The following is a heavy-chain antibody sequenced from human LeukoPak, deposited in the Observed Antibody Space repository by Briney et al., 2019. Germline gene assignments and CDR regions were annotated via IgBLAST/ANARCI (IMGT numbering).Heavy chain of an antibody. J-gene: IGHJ4*02. V-gene: IGHV4-61*02. Sequence: SQTLSLTCTVSGGSISSGSYYWSWIRQPAGRGLEWIGRIYTSGSTNYNPSLKSRVTISVDTSKNQFSLKLSSVTAADTAVYYCARVTTGGYYNCWGQGTLVTVPS. CDR3: ARVTTGGYYNC. D-gene: IGHD3-22*01. CDR1: GGSISSGSYY. CDR2: IYTSGST.